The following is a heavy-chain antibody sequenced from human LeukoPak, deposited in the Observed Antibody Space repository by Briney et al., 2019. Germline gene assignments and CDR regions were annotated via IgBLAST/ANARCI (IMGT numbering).Heavy chain of an antibody. J-gene: IGHJ4*02. CDR1: GXTFSSYW. CDR3: AANKYYFDY. CDR2: IKQDGSEK. V-gene: IGHV3-7*05. Sequence: GGSLRLSCAASGXTFSSYWMSWVRQAPGKGLEWVANIKQDGSEKYYVDSVKGRFTISRDNAKNSLYLQMNSLRAEDTAVYYCAANKYYFDYWGQGTLVTVSS. D-gene: IGHD1/OR15-1a*01.